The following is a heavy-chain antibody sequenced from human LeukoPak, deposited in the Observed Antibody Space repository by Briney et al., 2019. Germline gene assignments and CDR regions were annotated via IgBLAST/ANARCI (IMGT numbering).Heavy chain of an antibody. CDR2: ISSSGSTI. CDR3: AAYYYDSSGYYY. V-gene: IGHV3-48*03. J-gene: IGHJ4*02. CDR1: GFTFSSYE. Sequence: QPGGSLRLSCAASGFTFSSYEMNWVRQAPGKGLEWVSYISSSGSTIYYADSVKGRFTISRDNAKNSLYLQMNSLRAEDTAVYYCAAYYYDSSGYYYWDQGTLVTVSS. D-gene: IGHD3-22*01.